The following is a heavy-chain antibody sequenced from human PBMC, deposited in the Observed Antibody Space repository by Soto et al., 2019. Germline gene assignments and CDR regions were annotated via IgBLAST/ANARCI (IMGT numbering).Heavy chain of an antibody. CDR1: VGTFSSYA. D-gene: IGHD5-18*01. CDR2: IIPIFGTA. Sequence: QVQLVQSGAEVKKPGSSVKVSCKASVGTFSSYAISWVRQAPGQGLEWMGGIIPIFGTANYAQKFQGRVTITADESTSTAYMELRSLRSEDTAVYYCARDDVDTAMPYGMDVWGQGTTVTVSS. V-gene: IGHV1-69*12. CDR3: ARDDVDTAMPYGMDV. J-gene: IGHJ6*02.